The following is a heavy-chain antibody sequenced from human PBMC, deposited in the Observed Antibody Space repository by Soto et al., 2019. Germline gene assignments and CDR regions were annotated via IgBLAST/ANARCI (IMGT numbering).Heavy chain of an antibody. V-gene: IGHV3-23*01. J-gene: IGHJ4*02. CDR3: AKDGWLRFLEWLFEYFDY. CDR2: ISGSGGST. CDR1: GCTFSSYA. Sequence: PGGSLRLSCAASGCTFSSYAMSWVRQAPGKGLEWVSAISGSGGSTYYADSVKGRFTISRDNSKNTLYLQMNSLRAEDTAVYYCAKDGWLRFLEWLFEYFDYWGQGTLVTVSS. D-gene: IGHD3-3*01.